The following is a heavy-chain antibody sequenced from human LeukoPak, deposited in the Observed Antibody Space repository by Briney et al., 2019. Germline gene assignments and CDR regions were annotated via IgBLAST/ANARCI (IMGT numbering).Heavy chain of an antibody. J-gene: IGHJ4*02. CDR3: ARSGGDSNVLLWFGEQYYFDY. V-gene: IGHV3-74*01. CDR2: INSDGSST. Sequence: GGSLRLSCAASGFTFSSYWMHWVRQAPGKGLVWVSRINSDGSSTSYADSVKGRFTISRDNAKNTLYLQMNSLRAEDTAVYYCARSGGDSNVLLWFGEQYYFDYWGQGALVTVSS. D-gene: IGHD3-10*01. CDR1: GFTFSSYW.